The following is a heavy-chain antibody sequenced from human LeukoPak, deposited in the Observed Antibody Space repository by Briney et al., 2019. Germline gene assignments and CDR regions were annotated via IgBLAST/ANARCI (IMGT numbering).Heavy chain of an antibody. CDR3: AKVKGQLAPDY. CDR2: ISTSSSTI. D-gene: IGHD6-6*01. Sequence: GGSLRLSCAASGFTFSSYSMNWVRQAPGKGLEWVSYISTSSSTIYYADSVKGRFTISRDDAKNSLYLQMNSLRAEDTAVYYCAKVKGQLAPDYWGQGTLVTVSS. J-gene: IGHJ4*02. V-gene: IGHV3-48*01. CDR1: GFTFSSYS.